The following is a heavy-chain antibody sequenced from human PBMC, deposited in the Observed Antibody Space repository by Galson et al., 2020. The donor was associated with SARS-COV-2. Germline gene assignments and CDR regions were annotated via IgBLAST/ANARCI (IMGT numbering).Heavy chain of an antibody. CDR3: ASRVTSSGSIYGMDV. V-gene: IGHV1-3*01. Sequence: ASVKVSCKASGYTFTSYAMHWVRQAPGQRLEWMGWINAGNGNTKYSQKFQGRVTITRDTSASTAYMELSSLRSEDTAVYYCASRVTSSGSIYGMDVWGQGTTVTVSS. D-gene: IGHD6-19*01. J-gene: IGHJ6*02. CDR2: INAGNGNT. CDR1: GYTFTSYA.